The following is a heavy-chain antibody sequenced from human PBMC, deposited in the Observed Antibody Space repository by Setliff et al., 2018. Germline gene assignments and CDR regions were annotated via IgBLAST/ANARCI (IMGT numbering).Heavy chain of an antibody. CDR3: ARVTGYYDFWSGYYIGSGWFDP. V-gene: IGHV4-61*09. CDR2: IYTSGST. Sequence: SETLSLTCTVSGGSISSGSYYWSWIRQPAGKGLEWIGHIYTSGSTNYNPSLKSRVTISVDTSKNQFSLKLSSVTAADTAVYYCARVTGYYDFWSGYYIGSGWFDPWGQGTLVTVSS. D-gene: IGHD3-3*01. CDR1: GGSISSGSYY. J-gene: IGHJ5*02.